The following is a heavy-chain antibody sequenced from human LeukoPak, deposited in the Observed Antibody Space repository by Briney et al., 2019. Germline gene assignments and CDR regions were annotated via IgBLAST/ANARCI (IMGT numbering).Heavy chain of an antibody. CDR3: ARLYYDILTAYYSPVDY. CDR1: GFTFSTYA. J-gene: IGHJ4*02. D-gene: IGHD3-9*01. CDR2: ITSHSGYI. Sequence: AGGSLRLSCAASGFTFSTYAMNWVRQAPGKGLEWVSTITSHSGYIYYADSVKGRFTISRDNAKNSLYLQMNSLRAEDTAVYYCARLYYDILTAYYSPVDYWGQGTLVTVSS. V-gene: IGHV3-21*01.